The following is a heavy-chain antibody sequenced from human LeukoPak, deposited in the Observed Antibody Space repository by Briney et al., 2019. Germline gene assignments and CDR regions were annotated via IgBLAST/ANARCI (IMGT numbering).Heavy chain of an antibody. CDR1: GFTFSRSW. J-gene: IGHJ4*02. V-gene: IGHV3-21*01. D-gene: IGHD1-26*01. Sequence: GGSLRLSCAASGFTFSRSWMTWVRQAPGKGLEWVSSISSSSSYIYYADSVKGRFTISRDNAKNSLYLQMNSLRAEDTAVYYCARDDQWELLRNSFDYWGQGTLVTVSS. CDR2: ISSSSSYI. CDR3: ARDDQWELLRNSFDY.